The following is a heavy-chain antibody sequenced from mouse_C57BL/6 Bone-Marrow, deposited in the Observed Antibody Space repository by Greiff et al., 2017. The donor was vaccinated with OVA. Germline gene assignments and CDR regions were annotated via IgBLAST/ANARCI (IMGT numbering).Heavy chain of an antibody. D-gene: IGHD2-2*01. CDR3: AGGYDGAMDY. J-gene: IGHJ4*01. Sequence: QVQLQQSGAELARPGASVKLSCKASGYTFTSYGISWVKQRTGQGLEWIGEIYPRSGNTYYNEKFKGKATLTADKSSSTAYMELRSLTSEDSAVYYCAGGYDGAMDYWGQGTSVTVSS. V-gene: IGHV1-81*01. CDR1: GYTFTSYG. CDR2: IYPRSGNT.